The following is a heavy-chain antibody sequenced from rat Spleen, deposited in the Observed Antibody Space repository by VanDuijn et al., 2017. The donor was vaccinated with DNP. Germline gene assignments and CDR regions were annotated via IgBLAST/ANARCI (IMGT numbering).Heavy chain of an antibody. Sequence: EVKLVESGGGLVQPGRSLKLSCAASGFKFNDYWMGWVRQAPGKGLEWIAEINGDSSIIKYIPSLKDKLTISRDNAQNTLYLQMSKLGSEDTAIYYCAREDKGVDAWGQGASVTVSS. V-gene: IGHV4-2*01. CDR3: AREDKGVDA. J-gene: IGHJ4*01. CDR1: GFKFNDYW. CDR2: INGDSSII. D-gene: IGHD2-2*01.